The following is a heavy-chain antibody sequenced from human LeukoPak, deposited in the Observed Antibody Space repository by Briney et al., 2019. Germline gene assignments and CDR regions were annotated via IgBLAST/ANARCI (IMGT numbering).Heavy chain of an antibody. Sequence: GGSLRLSCAASGFTFSSYSMLWVRKAPGKGLEWVSYISSSSSKIYYADSVKGLFTISRDNAKNSLYLQMNSLRAEDTAVYYCATTAYGSVSYVDNWYFDLWGRGTLVTVSS. CDR3: ATTAYGSVSYVDNWYFDL. D-gene: IGHD3-10*01. CDR1: GFTFSSYS. V-gene: IGHV3-48*04. CDR2: ISSSSSKI. J-gene: IGHJ2*01.